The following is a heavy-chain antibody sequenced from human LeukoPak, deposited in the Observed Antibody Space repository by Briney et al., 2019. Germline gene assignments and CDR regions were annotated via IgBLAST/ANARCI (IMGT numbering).Heavy chain of an antibody. V-gene: IGHV1-69-2*01. D-gene: IGHD3-10*01. Sequence: ASVKDSFKVSGYTFTDYYMHWVQQDAGKGLEWMGLVDPEDGETIYAENFQSRVTITADTSTDTAYMELSSLRSEDTAVYYCATISEPITMVRGVINTPADYWGQGTLVTVSS. J-gene: IGHJ4*02. CDR2: VDPEDGET. CDR1: GYTFTDYY. CDR3: ATISEPITMVRGVINTPADY.